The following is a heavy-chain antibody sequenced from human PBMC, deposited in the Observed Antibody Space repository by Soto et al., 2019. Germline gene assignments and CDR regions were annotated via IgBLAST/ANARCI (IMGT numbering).Heavy chain of an antibody. J-gene: IGHJ4*02. Sequence: GESLKISCKASGYTFTGYYMHWVRQAPGQGLEWMGWINPNSGGTNYAQKFQGWVTMTRDTSISTAYMELSRLRSDDTAVYYCARGRGIAAAGCDYWGQGTLVTVSS. CDR2: INPNSGGT. CDR1: GYTFTGYY. V-gene: IGHV1-2*04. D-gene: IGHD6-13*01. CDR3: ARGRGIAAAGCDY.